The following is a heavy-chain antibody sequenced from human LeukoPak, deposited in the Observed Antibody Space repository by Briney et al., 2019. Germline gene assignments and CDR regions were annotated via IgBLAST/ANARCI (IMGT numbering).Heavy chain of an antibody. D-gene: IGHD5-18*01. J-gene: IGHJ4*02. CDR2: IREDGSDD. Sequence: GGSLRLSCAASGFTFRHYYMNWVRLAPGKGLAWVANIREDGSDDTYEASVKGRFTISRDDSKNTLYLQMNSLRAEDTAVYYCAKAQIRRLYSYGHGEGYYFDYWGQGTLVTVSS. CDR1: GFTFRHYY. CDR3: AKAQIRRLYSYGHGEGYYFDY. V-gene: IGHV3-7*03.